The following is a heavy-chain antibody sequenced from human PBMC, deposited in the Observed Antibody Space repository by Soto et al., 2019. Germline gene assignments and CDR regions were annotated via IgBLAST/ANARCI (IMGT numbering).Heavy chain of an antibody. CDR2: IYWDDDK. V-gene: IGHV2-5*02. CDR1: GFSLSTSDVG. J-gene: IGHJ4*02. D-gene: IGHD6-6*01. CDR3: AHSKYSRSSFDY. Sequence: GSGPTLVNPXQTLTLTCTFSGFSLSTSDVGVGWIRQPPGKALEWLAIIYWDDDKRYSPSLKSRLTITKDTSKNQVVLTVTNMDPVDTPTYYCAHSKYSRSSFDYWGQGTLVTVSS.